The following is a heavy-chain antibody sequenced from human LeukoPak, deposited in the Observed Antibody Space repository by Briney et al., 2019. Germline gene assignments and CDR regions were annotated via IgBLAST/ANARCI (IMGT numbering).Heavy chain of an antibody. J-gene: IGHJ4*02. V-gene: IGHV3-30*04. CDR1: GFTFSSYA. CDR3: ARGVGAADFDY. CDR2: FSYDGSYK. Sequence: GGSLRLPCAASGFTFSSYAMHWVRQAPGKGLEWVAVFSYDGSYKYYADSVKGRFTISRDNSKSTLCLQMNSLRSEDTAVYYCARGVGAADFDYWGQGTLVTVSS. D-gene: IGHD1-26*01.